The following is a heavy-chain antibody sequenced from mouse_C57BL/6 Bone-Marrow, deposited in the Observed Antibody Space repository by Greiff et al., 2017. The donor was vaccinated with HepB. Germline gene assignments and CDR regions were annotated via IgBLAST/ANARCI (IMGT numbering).Heavy chain of an antibody. V-gene: IGHV5-4*01. CDR1: GFTFSSYA. Sequence: EVHLVESGGGLVKPGGSLKLSCAASGFTFSSYAMSWVRQTPEKRLEWVATISDGGSYTYYPDNVKGRFTISRDNAKNNLYLQMSHLKSEDTAMYYCARGRGDAMDYWGQGTSVTVSS. CDR2: ISDGGSYT. J-gene: IGHJ4*01. CDR3: ARGRGDAMDY.